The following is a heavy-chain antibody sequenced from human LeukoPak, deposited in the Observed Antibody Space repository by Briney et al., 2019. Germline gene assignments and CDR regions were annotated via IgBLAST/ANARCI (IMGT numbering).Heavy chain of an antibody. CDR1: GGSFSGYY. D-gene: IGHD3-9*01. V-gene: IGHV4-34*01. J-gene: IGHJ1*01. Sequence: PSETLSLTCAVYGGSFSGYYWSSIRQPPGKGLEWIGEINHSGSTNYNPSLKSRVTLSVDTSKNQFSLKLSSVTAADTDVYYCARGKVFADYDIWGQGTLVTVSS. CDR2: INHSGST. CDR3: ARGKVFADYDI.